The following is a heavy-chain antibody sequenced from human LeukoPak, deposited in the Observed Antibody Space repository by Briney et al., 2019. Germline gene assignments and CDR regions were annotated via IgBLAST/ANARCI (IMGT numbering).Heavy chain of an antibody. CDR2: ISAYNGNT. CDR3: ARDCSSTSCYSVWFDP. CDR1: GYTFTSYG. J-gene: IGHJ5*02. V-gene: IGHV1-18*01. Sequence: ASVKVSCKASGYTFTSYGISWVRQAPGQGLEWMGWISAYNGNTNYAQKLQGRVTMTTDTFTSTAYMELRSLRSDDTAVYCCARDCSSTSCYSVWFDPWGQGTLVTVSS. D-gene: IGHD2-2*01.